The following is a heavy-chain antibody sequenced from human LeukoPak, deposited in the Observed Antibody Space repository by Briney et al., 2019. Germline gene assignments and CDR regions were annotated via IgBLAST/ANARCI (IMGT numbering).Heavy chain of an antibody. CDR2: ISSSSSYI. V-gene: IGHV3-21*01. CDR1: GFTLSSYS. D-gene: IGHD5-12*01. J-gene: IGHJ4*02. CDR3: ARDLYSGYEGFDY. Sequence: GGSLRPSCAASGFTLSSYSMNWVRQAPGKGLEWVSSISSSSSYIYYADSVKGRFTISRDNAKNSLYLQMNSLRAEDTAVYYCARDLYSGYEGFDYWGQGTLVTVSS.